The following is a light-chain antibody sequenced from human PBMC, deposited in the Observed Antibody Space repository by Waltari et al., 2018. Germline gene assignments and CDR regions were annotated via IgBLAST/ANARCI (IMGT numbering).Light chain of an antibody. CDR1: SGHISNV. CDR2: VNSDGSN. CDR3: QTGGHGTWV. V-gene: IGLV4-69*01. J-gene: IGLJ3*02. Sequence: HLVLTQSPSASASLGASVKLTCTLSSGHISNVIAGLQQQPEKGPRYLMKVNSDGSNNKGDEIPDRFSGSSSGAERYLTISSLQSEDEADYYCQTGGHGTWVFGGGTKLTVL.